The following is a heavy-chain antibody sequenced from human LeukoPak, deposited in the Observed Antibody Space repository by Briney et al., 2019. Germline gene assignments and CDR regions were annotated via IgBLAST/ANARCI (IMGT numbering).Heavy chain of an antibody. Sequence: ASVKVSCKASGYTFTGYYMHWVRQAPGQGLEWMGWINPNSGGTNYAQKFQGRVTMTRDPSISTAYMELSRLRSDDTAVYYCARDGRYSYGLGVPLYGRLLWGQGTTVTVSS. CDR2: INPNSGGT. CDR3: ARDGRYSYGLGVPLYGRLL. D-gene: IGHD5-18*01. V-gene: IGHV1-2*02. CDR1: GYTFTGYY. J-gene: IGHJ6*02.